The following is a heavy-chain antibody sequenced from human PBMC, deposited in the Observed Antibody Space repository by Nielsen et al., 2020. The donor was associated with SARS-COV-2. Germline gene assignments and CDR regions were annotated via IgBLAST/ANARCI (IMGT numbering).Heavy chain of an antibody. V-gene: IGHV2-5*02. CDR3: AYRPRIVRGVIITDWFDP. CDR2: IYWDDSK. Sequence: SGPTLVKPTQTLTLTCNFSGSSLSTRGVGVGWIRQPPGKALEWLALIYWDDSKHYSPSLKSRLTITKDTSKNQVALTLTNMDPVDTATYYCAYRPRIVRGVIITDWFDPWGQGTLVTVSS. D-gene: IGHD3-10*01. CDR1: GSSLSTRGVG. J-gene: IGHJ5*02.